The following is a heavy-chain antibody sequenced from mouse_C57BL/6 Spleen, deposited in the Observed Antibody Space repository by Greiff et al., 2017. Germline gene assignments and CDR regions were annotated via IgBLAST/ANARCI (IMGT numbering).Heavy chain of an antibody. J-gene: IGHJ3*01. CDR3: ARDLDYSNAWFAY. V-gene: IGHV5-4*01. CDR2: ISDGGSYT. Sequence: EVKVVESGGGLVKPGGSLKLSCAASGFTFSSYAMSWVRQTPEKRLEWVATISDGGSYTYYPDNVKGRFTISRDNAKNNLYLQMSHLKSEDTAMYYCARDLDYSNAWFAYWGQGTLVTVSA. CDR1: GFTFSSYA. D-gene: IGHD2-5*01.